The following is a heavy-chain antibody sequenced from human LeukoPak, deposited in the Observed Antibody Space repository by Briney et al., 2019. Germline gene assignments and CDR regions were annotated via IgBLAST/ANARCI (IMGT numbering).Heavy chain of an antibody. CDR2: INPNSGGT. CDR3: ARPGSGSYIPSSFDY. J-gene: IGHJ4*02. V-gene: IGHV1-2*02. CDR1: GYTFTGYY. Sequence: GASVKVSCKASGYTFTGYYMHWVRQAPGQGLEWMEWINPNSGGTNYAQKFQGRVTMTRDTSISTAYMELSRLRSDDTAVYYCARPGSGSYIPSSFDYWGQGTLVTVSS. D-gene: IGHD3-10*01.